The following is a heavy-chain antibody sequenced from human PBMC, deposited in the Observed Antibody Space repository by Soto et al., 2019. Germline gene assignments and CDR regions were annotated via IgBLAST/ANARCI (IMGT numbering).Heavy chain of an antibody. D-gene: IGHD3-3*01. J-gene: IGHJ4*02. CDR2: ISAGGGNT. V-gene: IGHV3-23*01. CDR3: AKVLSAKYYFDY. Sequence: EVQLLESGGDSVQPGGSLRLSCAASGFAFGNSAMSWVRQAPGKGLEWVSTISAGGGNTYYADSVRGRFTISTDNSKNTLCLQMNSLRAEDTAVYYCAKVLSAKYYFDYWGQGTLVTVSS. CDR1: GFAFGNSA.